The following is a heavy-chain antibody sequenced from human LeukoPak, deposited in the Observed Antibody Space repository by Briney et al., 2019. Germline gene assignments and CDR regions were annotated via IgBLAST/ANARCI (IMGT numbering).Heavy chain of an antibody. Sequence: SVKVSCKASTGTFTSYAISWVRQAPGQGLEWMGAILLIFGTANYTQKLQGRVTITADESTSTTYMELSSLRSEDTAVYCCARVGGGKYCSMTTCYMRGWFDPWGQGTLVAVSS. J-gene: IGHJ5*02. V-gene: IGHV1-69*13. D-gene: IGHD2-2*02. CDR3: ARVGGGKYCSMTTCYMRGWFDP. CDR2: ILLIFGTA. CDR1: TGTFTSYA.